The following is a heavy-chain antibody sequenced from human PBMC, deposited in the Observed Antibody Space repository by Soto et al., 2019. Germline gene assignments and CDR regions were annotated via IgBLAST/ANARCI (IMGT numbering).Heavy chain of an antibody. CDR2: ISAYNGNT. D-gene: IGHD3-16*01. J-gene: IGHJ4*02. Sequence: QVHLVQSGAEVKMPGASVKVSCKASGFTFTSYAFTWVRQAPGQGLEWMGWISAYNGNTNYARNLRGRVTMTTDSSTSTVYMELGSLTSDDTAVYFCARDFTGWPPDGVDSWGQGTLLTVSA. CDR1: GFTFTSYA. CDR3: ARDFTGWPPDGVDS. V-gene: IGHV1-18*01.